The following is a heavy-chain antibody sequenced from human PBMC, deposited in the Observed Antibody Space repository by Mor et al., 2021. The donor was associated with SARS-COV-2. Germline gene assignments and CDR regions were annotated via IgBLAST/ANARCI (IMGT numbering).Heavy chain of an antibody. CDR1: GFTFSTYW. Sequence: AASGFTFSTYWVSWVRQAPGKGLEWVANIKQDGSEKYYVDSVKGRFTISRDNAKNSLYLQMNSLRAEDTAVYYCARIIVWGYYYYYYGMDVWG. J-gene: IGHJ6*01. V-gene: IGHV3-7*01. CDR3: ARIIVWGYYYYYYGMDV. D-gene: IGHD3-16*01. CDR2: IKQDGSEK.